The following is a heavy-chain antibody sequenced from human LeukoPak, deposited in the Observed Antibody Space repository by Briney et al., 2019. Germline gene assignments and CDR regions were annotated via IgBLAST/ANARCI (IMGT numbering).Heavy chain of an antibody. Sequence: GGSLRLSCTASGFTFSAYAMMWVRQAPGKGPEWISAIRGGGGGAFYADSVKGRFTISRDNSKYTLLLQMNSLRAEDTAVYYCARDPNGDYVGAFDMWGPGTMVTVSS. CDR3: ARDPNGDYVGAFDM. CDR2: IRGGGGGA. CDR1: GFTFSAYA. V-gene: IGHV3-23*01. D-gene: IGHD4-17*01. J-gene: IGHJ3*02.